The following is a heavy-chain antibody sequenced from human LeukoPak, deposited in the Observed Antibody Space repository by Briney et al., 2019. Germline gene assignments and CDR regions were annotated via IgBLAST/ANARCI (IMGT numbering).Heavy chain of an antibody. CDR3: ARDYTDYGMDV. Sequence: SQTLSLTCTVSGGSISSGGYYWSWIRQHPGKGLEWIGYIYYSGSTYYSPSLKSRVTISVDTSKNQFSLKLSSVTAADTAVYYCARDYTDYGMDVWGQGTTVTVSS. J-gene: IGHJ6*02. V-gene: IGHV4-31*03. CDR2: IYYSGST. CDR1: GGSISSGGYY. D-gene: IGHD3-16*01.